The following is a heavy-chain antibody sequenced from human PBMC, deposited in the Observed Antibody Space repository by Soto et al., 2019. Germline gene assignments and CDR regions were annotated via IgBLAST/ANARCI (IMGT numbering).Heavy chain of an antibody. J-gene: IGHJ6*02. Sequence: QVQLVQSGAEVKKPGASVKVSCKASRYTFTSYDINWVRQATGQGLEWMGWMNPNSGNTGYAQKFQGRVTMSRYTSISTAYMELSSLRSEDTAVYYCARSQRITIFGVVSRYYYGMDVWGQGTTVTVSS. V-gene: IGHV1-8*01. CDR3: ARSQRITIFGVVSRYYYGMDV. CDR2: MNPNSGNT. D-gene: IGHD3-3*01. CDR1: RYTFTSYD.